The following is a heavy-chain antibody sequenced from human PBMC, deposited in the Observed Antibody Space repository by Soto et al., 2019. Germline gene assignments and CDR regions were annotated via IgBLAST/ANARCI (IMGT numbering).Heavy chain of an antibody. CDR3: ARDGPPHYGMDV. Sequence: SETLSLTCTVSGGSISSYYWSWIRQPPGKGLEWIGYIYYSGSTNYNPSLKSRVTISVDTSKNQFSLKLSSVTAADTAVYYCARDGPPHYGMDVWGQGTTVTVS. CDR2: IYYSGST. V-gene: IGHV4-59*01. J-gene: IGHJ6*02. CDR1: GGSISSYY.